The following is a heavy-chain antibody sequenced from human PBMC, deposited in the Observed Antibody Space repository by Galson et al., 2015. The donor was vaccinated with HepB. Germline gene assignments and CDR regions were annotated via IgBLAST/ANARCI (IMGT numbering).Heavy chain of an antibody. J-gene: IGHJ4*02. Sequence: SLRLSCAASGFTFSTYVMHGVRQAPGKGLEWVAVIWYDGSNMYYTDSVKGRFIISRDNSKNSLYLQMNSLRAEDTAVYYCARGSGYSYGYPFDYWGQGTLVTVSS. D-gene: IGHD5-18*01. V-gene: IGHV3-33*01. CDR2: IWYDGSNM. CDR3: ARGSGYSYGYPFDY. CDR1: GFTFSTYV.